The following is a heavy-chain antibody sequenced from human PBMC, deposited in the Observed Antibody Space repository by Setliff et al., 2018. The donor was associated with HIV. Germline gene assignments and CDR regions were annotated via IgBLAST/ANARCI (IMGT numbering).Heavy chain of an antibody. Sequence: GSLRLSCAASGFTFSSYGMHWVRQAPGKGLEWVAVIWYDGSNKYYADSVKGRFTISRDNSKNTLYLQMNSLRAEDTAVYYCAKGGIEYSSSSGSDYWGQGTLVTVSS. CDR1: GFTFSSYG. J-gene: IGHJ4*02. D-gene: IGHD6-6*01. CDR3: AKGGIEYSSSSGSDY. CDR2: IWYDGSNK. V-gene: IGHV3-30*02.